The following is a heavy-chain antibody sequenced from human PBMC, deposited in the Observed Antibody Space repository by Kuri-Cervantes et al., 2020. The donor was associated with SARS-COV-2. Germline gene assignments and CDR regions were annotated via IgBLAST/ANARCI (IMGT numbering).Heavy chain of an antibody. CDR3: ARDGDTAMVIGY. D-gene: IGHD5-18*01. CDR1: GFTFSSYD. CDR2: IGTAGDT. Sequence: GESLKISCAASGFTFSSYDMHWVRQAPGKGLEWVSAIGTAGDTYYPGSVKGRFTISRDNSKNTLYLQMNSLRAEDTAVYYCARDGDTAMVIGYWGQGTRVTVAS. J-gene: IGHJ4*02. V-gene: IGHV3-13*01.